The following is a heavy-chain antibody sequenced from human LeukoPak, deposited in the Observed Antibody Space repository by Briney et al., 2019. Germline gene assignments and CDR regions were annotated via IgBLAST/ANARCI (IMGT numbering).Heavy chain of an antibody. Sequence: ASVKVSCKASGYTFTGYYMHWVRQAPGQGLEWMGWINPNSGGTNYAQKFQGRVAMTRDTSISTAYMELSRLRSDDTAVLYCARDREYYDSSGLFDYWGQGTLVTVSS. D-gene: IGHD3-22*01. CDR3: ARDREYYDSSGLFDY. J-gene: IGHJ4*02. CDR2: INPNSGGT. CDR1: GYTFTGYY. V-gene: IGHV1-2*02.